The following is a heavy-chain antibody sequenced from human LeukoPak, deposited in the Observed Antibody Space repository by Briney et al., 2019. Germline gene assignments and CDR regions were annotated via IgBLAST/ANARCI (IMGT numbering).Heavy chain of an antibody. CDR1: GFTFSSYS. V-gene: IGHV3-48*01. J-gene: IGHJ4*02. Sequence: GGSLRLSCAASGFTFSSYSMNWVRQAPGKGLEWVSYISSSSSTIYYADSVKGRFTISRDNAKNSLYLQMNSLRAEDTAVYYCARAYYDSSGYHYFDYWGQGTLVTVSS. CDR3: ARAYYDSSGYHYFDY. D-gene: IGHD3-22*01. CDR2: ISSSSSTI.